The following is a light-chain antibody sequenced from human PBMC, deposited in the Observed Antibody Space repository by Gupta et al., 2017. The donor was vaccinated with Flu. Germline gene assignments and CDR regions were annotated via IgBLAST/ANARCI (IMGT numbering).Light chain of an antibody. CDR2: KNN. V-gene: IGLV1-47*01. CDR1: SSNIGSNY. CDR3: GTWDASTNVYV. J-gene: IGLJ1*01. Sequence: QSVLTQPPSASGPPGQRVTISCSGSSSNIGSNYVYWYHQLPGTAPKLLIYKNNQRPSGVPERISASKSGTSASLAISGLRAEDEADYYCGTWDASTNVYVFGTGTKVTVL.